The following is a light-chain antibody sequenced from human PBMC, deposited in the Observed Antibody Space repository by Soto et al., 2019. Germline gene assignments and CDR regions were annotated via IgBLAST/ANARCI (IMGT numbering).Light chain of an antibody. CDR3: QSYDSSLSGWV. Sequence: QSVLTQPPSVSGAPGQRVTISCTGSSSNIGAGYDVHWYHQFPGTAPKLLIYGNSNRPSGVPDRFSGSKSGTSASLAITGLQAEDEADYYCQSYDSSLSGWVFGGGTKLTVL. CDR2: GNS. V-gene: IGLV1-40*01. J-gene: IGLJ3*02. CDR1: SSNIGAGYD.